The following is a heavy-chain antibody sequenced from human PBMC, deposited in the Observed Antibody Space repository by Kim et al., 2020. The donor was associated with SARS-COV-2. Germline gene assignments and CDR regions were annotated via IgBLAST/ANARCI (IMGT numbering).Heavy chain of an antibody. CDR1: GGSFSGYY. V-gene: IGHV4-34*01. J-gene: IGHJ4*02. Sequence: SETLSLTCAVYGGSFSGYYWSWIRQPPGKGLEWIGEINHSGSTNYNPSLKSRVTISVDTSKNQFSLKLSSVTAADTAVYYCARGRDSSGYYHRSGGYFDYWGQGTLVTVSS. CDR3: ARGRDSSGYYHRSGGYFDY. D-gene: IGHD3-22*01. CDR2: INHSGST.